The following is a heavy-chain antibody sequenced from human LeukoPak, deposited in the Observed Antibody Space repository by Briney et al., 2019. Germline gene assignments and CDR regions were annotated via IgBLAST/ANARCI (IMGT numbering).Heavy chain of an antibody. D-gene: IGHD4-11*01. CDR3: ARVSTGSPKVEVYFDY. CDR2: INAGNGNT. CDR1: GYTFTSYA. V-gene: IGHV1-3*01. Sequence: ASVTVSCKASGYTFTSYAMHWVRQAPGQRLEWMGWINAGNGNTKYSQKFQGRVTITRDTSASTAYMELSSLRSEDTAVYYCARVSTGSPKVEVYFDYWGQGTLVTVSS. J-gene: IGHJ4*02.